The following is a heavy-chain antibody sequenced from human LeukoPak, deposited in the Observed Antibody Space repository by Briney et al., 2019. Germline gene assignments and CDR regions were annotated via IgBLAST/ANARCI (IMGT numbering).Heavy chain of an antibody. V-gene: IGHV1-24*01. CDR3: TTRSGDFWSGFVN. CDR2: FDPEEAKM. Sequence: ASVTVSCKVSGNSLSELSIQWVRQAPGKGLECMGGFDPEEAKMVYAQNFQGRVTMTEDPSTQTAYMELSGLTSDDTAVYYCTTRSGDFWSGFVNWGQGTLVTVSS. D-gene: IGHD3-3*01. CDR1: GNSLSELS. J-gene: IGHJ4*02.